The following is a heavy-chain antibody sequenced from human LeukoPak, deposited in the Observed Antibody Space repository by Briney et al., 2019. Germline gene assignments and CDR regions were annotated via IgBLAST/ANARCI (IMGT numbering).Heavy chain of an antibody. Sequence: SETLSLTCAVYGGSFSGYYWSWIRQPPGKGLEWIGEINHSGSTNYNPSLKSRVTISVDTSKNQFYLKVNSVTAADTAVYYCARYTAGSFYYGMDVWGQGTTVTVSS. CDR1: GGSFSGYY. D-gene: IGHD6-13*01. V-gene: IGHV4-34*01. CDR2: INHSGST. CDR3: ARYTAGSFYYGMDV. J-gene: IGHJ6*02.